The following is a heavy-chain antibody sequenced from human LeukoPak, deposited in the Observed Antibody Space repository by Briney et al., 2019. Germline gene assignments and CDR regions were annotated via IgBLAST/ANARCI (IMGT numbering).Heavy chain of an antibody. Sequence: PGGSLRLSCAASGFTFSSFGMSWLRQAPGKGLEWVSAISGSGGSTNHADSVKGRFTISRDNSKNMLCLQMNSLRAEDTAVYFCSKGSSLFFDYWGQGTLVTVSS. V-gene: IGHV3-23*01. CDR1: GFTFSSFG. CDR3: SKGSSLFFDY. CDR2: ISGSGGST. J-gene: IGHJ4*02. D-gene: IGHD2-2*01.